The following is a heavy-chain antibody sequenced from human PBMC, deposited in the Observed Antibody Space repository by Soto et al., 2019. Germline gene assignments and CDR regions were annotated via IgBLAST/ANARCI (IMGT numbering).Heavy chain of an antibody. J-gene: IGHJ4*02. V-gene: IGHV1-24*01. CDR2: FDPEDGET. D-gene: IGHD6-13*01. Sequence: QVQLVQSGAEVKKPGASVKVSCKVSGYTLTELSVHWVRQAPGKGLEWMGGFDPEDGETIYAQKFQGRVTMTEDTSTPTADMELSSLRSEDTAVYYCATNEGRSRGSSWLNFDYWGQGTLVTVSS. CDR3: ATNEGRSRGSSWLNFDY. CDR1: GYTLTELS.